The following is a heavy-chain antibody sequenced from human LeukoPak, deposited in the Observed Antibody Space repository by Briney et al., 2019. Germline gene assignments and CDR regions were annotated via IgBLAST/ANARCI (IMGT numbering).Heavy chain of an antibody. Sequence: GGSLRLSCAASGFTFSSYNMNWVRRAPGKGLEWVSSISSSSSYIYYTDSVKGRFTISRDNAKNSLYLQMNSLRADDTAIYYCARVSLGAAAGTSRWGQGTLVTVSS. J-gene: IGHJ4*02. CDR3: ARVSLGAAAGTSR. V-gene: IGHV3-21*01. D-gene: IGHD6-13*01. CDR2: ISSSSSYI. CDR1: GFTFSSYN.